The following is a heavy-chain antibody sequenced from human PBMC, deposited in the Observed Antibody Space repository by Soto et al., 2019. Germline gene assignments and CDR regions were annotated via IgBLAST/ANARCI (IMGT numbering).Heavy chain of an antibody. D-gene: IGHD2-21*01. CDR3: ARQGFGQLHGLVDV. Sequence: PSETLSLTCSVSGGSITSHYCSWFRQPPGKGLEWIGYIHHSGSTSYNPSLKSRVTMSVDTSKNHFSLKVNSVTAADTALYYCARQGFGQLHGLVDVWGTGTTVTVS. J-gene: IGHJ6*03. CDR2: IHHSGST. V-gene: IGHV4-59*08. CDR1: GGSITSHY.